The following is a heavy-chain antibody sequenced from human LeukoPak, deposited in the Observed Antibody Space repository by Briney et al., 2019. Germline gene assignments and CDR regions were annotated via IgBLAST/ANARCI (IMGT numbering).Heavy chain of an antibody. CDR3: ARDLYYYGSGSYVPGLPDY. Sequence: GSLRLSCAASGFTXSSYEMNWVRQAPGMGLGWVSYICSRGRYIYYADSVKGRFTISRDNAKNSLYLQMNSLRAEDTAVYFCARDLYYYGSGSYVPGLPDYWGQGTLVTVSS. D-gene: IGHD3-10*01. CDR1: GFTXSSYE. V-gene: IGHV3-48*03. J-gene: IGHJ4*02. CDR2: ICSRGRYI.